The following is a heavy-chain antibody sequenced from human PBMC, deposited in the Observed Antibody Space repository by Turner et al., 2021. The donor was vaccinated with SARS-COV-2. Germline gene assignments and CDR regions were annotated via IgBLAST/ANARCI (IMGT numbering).Heavy chain of an antibody. CDR1: GGSISSSSYY. Sequence: QLPLQESGPGLVKPSETLSLTCTVPGGSISSSSYYWGWIRQPPGKGLEWIGSIYYSGSTYYNPSLKSRVTISVDTSKNQFSLKLSSVTAADTAVYYCAGERAAYYDFWSGYYGNNYYYGMDVWGQGTTVTVSS. CDR2: IYYSGST. J-gene: IGHJ6*02. D-gene: IGHD3-3*01. CDR3: AGERAAYYDFWSGYYGNNYYYGMDV. V-gene: IGHV4-39*01.